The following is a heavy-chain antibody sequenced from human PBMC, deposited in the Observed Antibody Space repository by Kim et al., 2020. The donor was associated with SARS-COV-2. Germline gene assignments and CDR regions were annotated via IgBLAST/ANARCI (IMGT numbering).Heavy chain of an antibody. D-gene: IGHD2-21*01. CDR2: MNPNSGNT. CDR1: GYTFGAYD. CDR3: ARGPNCGPIPCYH. V-gene: IGHV1-8*01. J-gene: IGHJ4*01. Sequence: ASVKVSCKTSGYTFGAYDITWVRQVTGQGLEWMGWMNPNSGNTGYAQKFQGRLSMTRDTSTTTAYMELSSLTPEDTAIYYCARGPNCGPIPCYHWGQGTL.